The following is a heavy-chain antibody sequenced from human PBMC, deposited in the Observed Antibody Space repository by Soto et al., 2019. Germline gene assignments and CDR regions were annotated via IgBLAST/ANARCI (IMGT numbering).Heavy chain of an antibody. V-gene: IGHV4-34*01. CDR3: AGGPRYWSFAL. J-gene: IGHJ2*01. CDR2: FSYSGSL. Sequence: SETLSLTCSVYGGSSRAYHWSWIRQSPGEGLEWIGEFSYSGSLNYNPSLKRRVAVSLDTSTNHFSLTMTSVTAADTGVYFCAGGPRYWSFALWGRGTLVTVSS. D-gene: IGHD1-20*01. CDR1: GGSSRAYH.